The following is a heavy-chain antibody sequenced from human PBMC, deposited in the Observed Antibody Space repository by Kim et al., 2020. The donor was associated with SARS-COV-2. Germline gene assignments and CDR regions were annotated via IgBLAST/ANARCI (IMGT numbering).Heavy chain of an antibody. V-gene: IGHV1-69*13. CDR2: IIPIFGTA. CDR1: GGTFSSYA. Sequence: SVKVSCKASGGTFSSYAISWVRQAPGQGLEWMGGIIPIFGTANYAQKFQGRVTITADESTSTAYMELSSLRSEDTAVYYCARGRDGDYDLRGYGMDVWGQGTTVTVSS. CDR3: ARGRDGDYDLRGYGMDV. J-gene: IGHJ6*02. D-gene: IGHD4-17*01.